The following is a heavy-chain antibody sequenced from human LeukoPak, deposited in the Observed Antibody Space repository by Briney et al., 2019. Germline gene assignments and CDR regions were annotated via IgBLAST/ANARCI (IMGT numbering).Heavy chain of an antibody. D-gene: IGHD3-22*01. CDR1: EFTLSRYW. CDR2: INSDGSST. V-gene: IGHV3-74*01. CDR3: ARSSGYVFDI. J-gene: IGHJ3*02. Sequence: GGSLRLSCAASEFTLSRYWMHWVRQAPGKGLVWVSRINSDGSSTNYADSVKGRFTISRDNAKNTLYLQMNSLRAEDTAVYYCARSSGYVFDIWGQGTMVTVSS.